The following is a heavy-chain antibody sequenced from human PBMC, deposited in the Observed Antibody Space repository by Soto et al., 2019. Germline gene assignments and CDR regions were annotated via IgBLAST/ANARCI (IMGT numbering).Heavy chain of an antibody. CDR3: TREYCSGGSCYGDDAFDI. J-gene: IGHJ3*02. V-gene: IGHV3-49*03. CDR1: GFTFGDYA. CDR2: IRSKAYGGTT. D-gene: IGHD2-15*01. Sequence: GSLRLSCTASGFTFGDYAMSWFRQAPGKXLEWVGFIRSKAYGGTTEYAASVKGRFTISRDDSKSIAYLQMNSLKTEDTAVYYCTREYCSGGSCYGDDAFDIWGQGTMVTVS.